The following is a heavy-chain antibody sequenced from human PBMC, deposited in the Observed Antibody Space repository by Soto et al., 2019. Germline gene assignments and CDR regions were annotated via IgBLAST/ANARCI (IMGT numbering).Heavy chain of an antibody. D-gene: IGHD1-7*01. CDR3: ANSPGELELRVYYYYYYYMDV. Sequence: GGSLRLSCAASGFTFSSYAMSWVRQAPGKGLEWVSAISGSGGSTYYAESVKGRFTISRENSKNTLYLQMNSLRAEDTAVYYCANSPGELELRVYYYYYYYMDVWGKGTTVTVSS. CDR2: ISGSGGST. CDR1: GFTFSSYA. J-gene: IGHJ6*03. V-gene: IGHV3-23*01.